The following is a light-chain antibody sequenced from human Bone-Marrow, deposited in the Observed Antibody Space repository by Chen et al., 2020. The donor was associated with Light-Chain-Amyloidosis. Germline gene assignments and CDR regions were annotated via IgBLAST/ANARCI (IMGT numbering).Light chain of an antibody. V-gene: IGLV2-14*01. CDR3: SSYTITNTLV. J-gene: IGLJ1*01. CDR2: EVT. Sequence: QSALTQPASVSGSPGPSITISCTGTSSDVGGDNHVSLYQQHPDKAPQLMIYEVTNRPSWVPDRFSGSKSDNTADLTISGLQTEDEADYFCSSYTITNTLVFGSGTRVTVL. CDR1: SSDVGGDNH.